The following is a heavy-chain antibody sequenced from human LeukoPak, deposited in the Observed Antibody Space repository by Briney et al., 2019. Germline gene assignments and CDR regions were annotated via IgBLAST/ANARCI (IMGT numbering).Heavy chain of an antibody. CDR2: IDTSATSM. Sequence: PGGSLRLSCAVSGFTFSNFEMNWVRQAPGKGLEWVSHIDTSATSMHYADSVKGRFTISRDNAKNSLFLQMNSLRAEDTAVYYCVTDRPGVKDFDFWGQGTLVTVSS. CDR3: VTDRPGVKDFDF. CDR1: GFTFSNFE. J-gene: IGHJ4*02. D-gene: IGHD2-15*01. V-gene: IGHV3-48*03.